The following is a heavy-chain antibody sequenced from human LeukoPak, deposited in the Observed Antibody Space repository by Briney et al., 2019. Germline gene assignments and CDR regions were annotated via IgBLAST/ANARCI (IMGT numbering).Heavy chain of an antibody. D-gene: IGHD3-10*01. CDR3: ARDHIGRGVITSYYYYYYMDV. J-gene: IGHJ6*03. CDR1: GYTFTSYD. V-gene: IGHV1-2*02. CDR2: INPNSGGT. Sequence: ASVKVSCKASGYTFTSYDINWVRQAPGQGLEWMGWINPNSGGTNYAQKFQGRVTMTRDTSISTAYMELSRLRSDDTAVYYCARDHIGRGVITSYYYYYYMDVWGKGTTVTVSS.